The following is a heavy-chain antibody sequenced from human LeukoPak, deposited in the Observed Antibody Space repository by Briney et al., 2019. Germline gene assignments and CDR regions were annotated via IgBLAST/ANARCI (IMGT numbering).Heavy chain of an antibody. V-gene: IGHV6-1*01. CDR3: ARGMVKINYYMDV. J-gene: IGHJ6*03. D-gene: IGHD4-23*01. CDR1: VDSVSSNSAA. Sequence: SQTLSLTCAISVDSVSSNSAAWNWSSQSRSRVLEWLGRTYYRSKWYNDYTVSMRSRITINPDTSKNQFSLQLNSVTPEDTAVYYCARGMVKINYYMDVWGKGTTVTVSS. CDR2: TYYRSKWYN.